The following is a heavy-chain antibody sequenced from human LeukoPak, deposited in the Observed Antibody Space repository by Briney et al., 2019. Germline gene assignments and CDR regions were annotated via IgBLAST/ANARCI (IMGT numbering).Heavy chain of an antibody. J-gene: IGHJ1*01. D-gene: IGHD6-13*01. V-gene: IGHV4-38-2*02. CDR3: ARVAAGIGFFQH. CDR1: GYSISSGYY. CDR2: IHHRGST. Sequence: SETLSLTCIVSGYSISSGYYWGWIRQPPGKGLEWIGNIHHRGSTYYNPSLKSRVTISVDTSKNQLSLKLSSVTAADTAVYYCARVAAGIGFFQHWGQGTLVTVSS.